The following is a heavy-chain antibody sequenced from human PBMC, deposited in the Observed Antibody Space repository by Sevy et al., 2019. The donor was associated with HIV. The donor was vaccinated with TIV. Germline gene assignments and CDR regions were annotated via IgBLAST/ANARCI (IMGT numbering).Heavy chain of an antibody. CDR3: AREYDYSHYAFDY. CDR1: GFSISGYT. D-gene: IGHD4-4*01. Sequence: GGSLRLSCAASGFSISGYTMNWVRQAPGKGLEWVAYITSSGDTIYYADSVKGRFTISRDNAKNSLYLQMNNLRAEDTAMYYCAREYDYSHYAFDYWGQGTLVTVSS. CDR2: ITSSGDTI. V-gene: IGHV3-11*01. J-gene: IGHJ4*02.